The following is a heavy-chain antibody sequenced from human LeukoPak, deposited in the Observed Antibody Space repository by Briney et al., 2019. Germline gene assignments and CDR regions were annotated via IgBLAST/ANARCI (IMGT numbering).Heavy chain of an antibody. J-gene: IGHJ3*02. CDR2: IRDSGENT. V-gene: IGHV3-23*01. CDR1: GFTLNIHA. Sequence: GGSLRLSCADSGFTLNIHAMSGVRQSPVKGLEWVSSIRDSGENTYYADSVKGRFAISRDNSKNTLYLQMNSLRAEDTALYYCVRITGTGDFDIWGQGTMVTVSS. CDR3: VRITGTGDFDI. D-gene: IGHD3-10*01.